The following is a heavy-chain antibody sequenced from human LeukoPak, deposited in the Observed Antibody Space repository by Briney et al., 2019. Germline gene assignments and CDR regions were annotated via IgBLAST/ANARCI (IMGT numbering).Heavy chain of an antibody. CDR3: ARPIYDSSGYYYHYYFDY. J-gene: IGHJ4*02. CDR1: GFTFRSYW. Sequence: GGSLRLSCAASGFTFRSYWRHWVRQVPGKGLVWVSRINIDGSGATYADSVKGRFTISGDNAKNSLYLQMNSLRAEDTAVYYCARPIYDSSGYYYHYYFDYWGQGTLVTVSS. V-gene: IGHV3-74*01. D-gene: IGHD3-22*01. CDR2: INIDGSGA.